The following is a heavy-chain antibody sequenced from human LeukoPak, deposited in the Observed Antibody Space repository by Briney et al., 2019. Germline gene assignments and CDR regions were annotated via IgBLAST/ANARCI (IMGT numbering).Heavy chain of an antibody. CDR3: ARVAEDSSGYHHFGLFWYFDL. CDR1: GFTFSSHW. V-gene: IGHV3-7*01. CDR2: IKQDGSEK. Sequence: GGSLRLSGVASGFTFSSHWMSWVRQAPGKGLEWVANIKQDGSEKYYVDSVKGRFTISRDNAKNSLYLQMNSLRAEDTAVYYCARVAEDSSGYHHFGLFWYFDLWGRGTLVTVSS. J-gene: IGHJ2*01. D-gene: IGHD3-22*01.